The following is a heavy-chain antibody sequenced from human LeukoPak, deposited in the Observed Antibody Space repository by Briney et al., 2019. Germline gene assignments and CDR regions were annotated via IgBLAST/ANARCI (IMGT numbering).Heavy chain of an antibody. CDR2: SGTVGDT. J-gene: IGHJ4*02. Sequence: GESLRLSCAASGFTSSAYDMHWVRQITGGGLEWVSTSGTVGDTFYSDSVKGRFTISRENAKNSVHLQMNSLRVEDSAIYFCVRAAMPYIINGRRFDYWGQGTLVTVSS. CDR3: VRAAMPYIINGRRFDY. V-gene: IGHV3-13*04. CDR1: GFTSSAYD. D-gene: IGHD2-2*01.